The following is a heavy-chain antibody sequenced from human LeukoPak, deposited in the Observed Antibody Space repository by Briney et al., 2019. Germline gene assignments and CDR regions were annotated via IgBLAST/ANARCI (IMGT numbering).Heavy chain of an antibody. CDR1: GGSISTYY. V-gene: IGHV4-59*08. CDR2: IYYSGST. CDR3: ARHAYGGSSDFQH. J-gene: IGHJ1*01. Sequence: PSETLSLTCSVSGGSISTYYWSWIRQPPGKGLEWIGYIYYSGSTNYNPSLESRVTISVDTSKNHFSLKLNSVTAADTAVYYCARHAYGGSSDFQHWGQGTVVTVSS. D-gene: IGHD4-23*01.